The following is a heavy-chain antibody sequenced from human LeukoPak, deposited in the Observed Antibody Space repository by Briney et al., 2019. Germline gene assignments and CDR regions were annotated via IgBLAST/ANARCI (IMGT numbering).Heavy chain of an antibody. CDR1: GFTFSSYS. CDR2: ISSSRSYI. Sequence: GGSLRLSCAASGFTFSSYSMNWVRQAPGKGLEWVSSISSSRSYIYYADSVKGRFTISRDNAKNSLYLQMNSLRAEDTAVYYCARVKEYQLLAGMDVWGQGTTVTVSS. V-gene: IGHV3-21*01. J-gene: IGHJ6*02. CDR3: ARVKEYQLLAGMDV. D-gene: IGHD2-2*01.